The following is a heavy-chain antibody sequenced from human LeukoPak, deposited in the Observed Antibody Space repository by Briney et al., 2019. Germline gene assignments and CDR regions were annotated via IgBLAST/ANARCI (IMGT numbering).Heavy chain of an antibody. CDR3: AKAMRAAATYYYYGMDV. CDR2: ISWNSGSI. V-gene: IGHV3-9*01. CDR1: GFTFDDYA. J-gene: IGHJ6*02. Sequence: GGSLRLSCAASGFTFDDYAMHWVRQAPGKGLEWVSGISWNSGSIGYADSVKGRFTISRDNAKNSLYLQMNSLRAEDTALYYCAKAMRAAATYYYYGMDVWGQGTTVTVSS. D-gene: IGHD6-13*01.